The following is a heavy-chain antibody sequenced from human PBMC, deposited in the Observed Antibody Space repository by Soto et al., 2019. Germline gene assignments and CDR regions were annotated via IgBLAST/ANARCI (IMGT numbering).Heavy chain of an antibody. V-gene: IGHV3-30-3*01. CDR1: GFTFSSYA. CDR3: ARGGSGWYFDY. Sequence: QVQLVESGGGVVQPGRSLRLSCAASGFTFSSYAMHWVRQAPGKGLEWVAVISYDGSNKYYADSVKGRFTISRDNSKNTLYLQMNRLRAEDTAVYYCARGGSGWYFDYWGQGTLVTVSS. J-gene: IGHJ4*02. CDR2: ISYDGSNK. D-gene: IGHD6-19*01.